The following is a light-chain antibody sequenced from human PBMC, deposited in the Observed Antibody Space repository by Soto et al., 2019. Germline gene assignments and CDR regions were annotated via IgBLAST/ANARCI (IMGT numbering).Light chain of an antibody. CDR3: SSYTSRSTLV. V-gene: IGLV2-14*03. Sequence: QSALTQPASVSGSPGQSITISCTGTSSDVGAYNYVSWYQHHPGKAPKLMIYDVNNRPSGVSDRFSGSKSGNTASLTISGLQAEDEADYYCSSYTSRSTLVFGGGTQLTVL. CDR2: DVN. J-gene: IGLJ2*01. CDR1: SSDVGAYNY.